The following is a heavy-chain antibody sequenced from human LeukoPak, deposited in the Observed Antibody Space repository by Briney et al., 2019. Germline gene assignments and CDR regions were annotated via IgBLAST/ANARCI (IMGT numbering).Heavy chain of an antibody. CDR3: ARVPRRLGGPIDY. Sequence: TSSETLSLTCTVSGGSISSSSYYWGWIRQPPGKGLEWIGSIYYSGSTYYNPSLKSRVTISVDTSKNQFSLKLSSVTAADTAVYYCARVPRRLGGPIDYWGQGTLVTVSS. CDR2: IYYSGST. V-gene: IGHV4-39*07. J-gene: IGHJ4*02. D-gene: IGHD3-16*01. CDR1: GGSISSSSYY.